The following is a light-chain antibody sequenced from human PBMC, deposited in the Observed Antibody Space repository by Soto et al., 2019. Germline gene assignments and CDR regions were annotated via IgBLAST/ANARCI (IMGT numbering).Light chain of an antibody. J-gene: IGLJ1*01. V-gene: IGLV1-44*01. CDR1: SSNIGSNT. Sequence: SALTQPPSASGTPGQRVTISCSGSSSNIGSNTVNWYQQLPGTAPKLLIYSNNQRPSGVPDRFSGSKSGTSASLAISGLQSEDEADYYCAAWDDSLNGYVFGTGTMVTVL. CDR3: AAWDDSLNGYV. CDR2: SNN.